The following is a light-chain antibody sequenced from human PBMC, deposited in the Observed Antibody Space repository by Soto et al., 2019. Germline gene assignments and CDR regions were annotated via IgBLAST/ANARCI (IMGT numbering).Light chain of an antibody. CDR2: DDS. CDR3: SSYTSSTPVV. J-gene: IGLJ2*01. Sequence: QSVLTQPASVSGSPGQSITISCTGTSSDVGAYNYVSWYQQHPGKAPKLMIYDDSNRPSGVSNRFSGSKSGNAASLTISGLQAEDEADYYCSSYTSSTPVVFGGGTKVTVL. V-gene: IGLV2-14*01. CDR1: SSDVGAYNY.